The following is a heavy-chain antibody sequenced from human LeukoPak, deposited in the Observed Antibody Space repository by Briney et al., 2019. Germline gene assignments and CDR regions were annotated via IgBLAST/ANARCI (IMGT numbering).Heavy chain of an antibody. J-gene: IGHJ4*02. V-gene: IGHV3-53*01. CDR3: ARLDDILTGYGFDY. CDR2: IYSGGST. CDR1: GFTVSSNY. D-gene: IGHD3-9*01. Sequence: GGSLRLSCAASGFTVSSNYMSWVRQAPGKGLEWVSVIYSGGSTYYADSVKGRFTISRDNSKNTLYLQMNSLRAEDTAVYYCARLDDILTGYGFDYWGQGTLVTVSS.